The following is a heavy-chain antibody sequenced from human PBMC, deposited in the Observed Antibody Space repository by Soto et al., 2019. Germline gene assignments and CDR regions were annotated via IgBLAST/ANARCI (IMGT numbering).Heavy chain of an antibody. Sequence: GGSLRLSCAASGFTFSSYGMHWVRQAPGKGLEWVAVIWYDGSNKYYADSVKGRFTISRDNSKNTLYLQMNSLRAEDTAVYYCARVHGGSYEKRLFFRYYYYGMDVWGQGTKVTVSS. CDR1: GFTFSSYG. CDR3: ARVHGGSYEKRLFFRYYYYGMDV. D-gene: IGHD1-26*01. CDR2: IWYDGSNK. V-gene: IGHV3-33*01. J-gene: IGHJ6*02.